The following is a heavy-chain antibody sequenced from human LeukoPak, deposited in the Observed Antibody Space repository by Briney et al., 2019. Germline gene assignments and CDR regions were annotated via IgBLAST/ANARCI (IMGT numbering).Heavy chain of an antibody. V-gene: IGHV3-7*01. CDR2: IKQDGSKK. CDR3: ARFISLGG. J-gene: IGHJ4*02. D-gene: IGHD3-10*01. CDR1: GFTFSSYW. Sequence: GGSLRLSCAVSGFTFSSYWVSWVRQAPGKGLEWVANIKQDGSKKNYVDSVKGRFTISRDNAKNSLYLQMNSLRVEDTAVYYCARFISLGGWGQGAPVTVSS.